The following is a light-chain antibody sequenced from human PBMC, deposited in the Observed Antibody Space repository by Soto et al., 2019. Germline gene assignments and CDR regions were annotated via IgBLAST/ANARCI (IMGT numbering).Light chain of an antibody. CDR2: GAS. CDR1: QSVDSY. CDR3: QQRSSWPIT. Sequence: EIVLTQSPASLSLSPGERATLSCRASQSVDSYLVWYQQKPGQAPRLLIFGASNRATGIPARFSGSGSGTDFTLTINSLGPEDFAVYYCQQRSSWPITFGQGTRLEI. V-gene: IGKV3-11*01. J-gene: IGKJ5*01.